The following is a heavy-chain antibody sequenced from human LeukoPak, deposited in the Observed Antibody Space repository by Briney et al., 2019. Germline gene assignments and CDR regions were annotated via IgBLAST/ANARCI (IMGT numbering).Heavy chain of an antibody. D-gene: IGHD6-13*01. CDR3: ARAERAAAKFLLNY. CDR1: GGSISSGGYY. V-gene: IGHV4-31*03. J-gene: IGHJ4*02. CDR2: IYYSGST. Sequence: SETLSLTCTVSGGSISSGGYYWSWIRQHPGKGLEWIGYIYYSGSTYYNPSLKSRVTISVDTSKNQFSLKLSSVTAADTAVYYCARAERAAAKFLLNYWGQGTLVTVSS.